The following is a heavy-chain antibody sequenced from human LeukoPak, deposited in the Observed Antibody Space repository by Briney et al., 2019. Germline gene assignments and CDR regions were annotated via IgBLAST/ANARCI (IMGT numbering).Heavy chain of an antibody. Sequence: PGGSLRLSCAASGFTFSSYAMSWVRQAPGKGLEWVSTISSDGGATYYADSVKGRFTISRDNSKNTVYLQLNSLRAEDTAVFFCANHGVTRAGTYYFGYWGQGTLVTVSS. V-gene: IGHV3-23*01. CDR3: ANHGVTRAGTYYFGY. D-gene: IGHD4-17*01. CDR2: ISSDGGAT. CDR1: GFTFSSYA. J-gene: IGHJ4*02.